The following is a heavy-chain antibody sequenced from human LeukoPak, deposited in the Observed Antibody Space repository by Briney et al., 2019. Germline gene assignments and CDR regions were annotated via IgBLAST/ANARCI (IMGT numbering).Heavy chain of an antibody. J-gene: IGHJ4*02. CDR1: GFTFSSYA. Sequence: PGGSLRLSCAASGFTFSSYAMTWVRQAPGKGLEWVAFIRYDGSNKYYADSVKGRFTISRDNSKNTLYLQMNSLRAEDTAVYYCAKASTYDILTPPIDYWGQGTLVTVSS. CDR3: AKASTYDILTPPIDY. CDR2: IRYDGSNK. D-gene: IGHD3-9*01. V-gene: IGHV3-30*02.